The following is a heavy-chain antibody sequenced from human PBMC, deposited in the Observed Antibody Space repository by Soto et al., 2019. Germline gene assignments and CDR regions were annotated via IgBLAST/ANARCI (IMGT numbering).Heavy chain of an antibody. CDR1: GFSLSTTEVG. J-gene: IGHJ4*02. V-gene: IGHV2-5*02. CDR3: AHRFDWYYFNY. D-gene: IGHD3-9*01. Sequence: ESGPTLVNPTQTLTLTCTFSGFSLSTTEVGVGWFRQSPGKALEWLALIYWDDDKRYSPSLRSRLTITKDTSKNQVVLTVTNMDTVDTGTYYCAHRFDWYYFNYWGQGTLVTVSS. CDR2: IYWDDDK.